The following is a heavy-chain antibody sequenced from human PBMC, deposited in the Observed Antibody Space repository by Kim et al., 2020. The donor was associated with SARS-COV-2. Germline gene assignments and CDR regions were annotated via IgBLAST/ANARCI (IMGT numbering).Heavy chain of an antibody. CDR3: APGFCSTTICPPGDWFDP. CDR1: GFTFATYS. J-gene: IGHJ5*02. Sequence: GGSLRLSCAASGFTFATYSMNWVRQAPGKGLEWVASISGSHSYIDYAESVRGRFTVSRDNAENSLCLQMSSLRAEDTAVYYCAPGFCSTTICPPGDWFDP. D-gene: IGHD2-2*01. V-gene: IGHV3-21*01. CDR2: ISGSHSYI.